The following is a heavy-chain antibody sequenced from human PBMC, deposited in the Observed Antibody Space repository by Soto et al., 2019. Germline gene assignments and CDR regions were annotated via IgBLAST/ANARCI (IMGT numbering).Heavy chain of an antibody. CDR1: GFTLWRYS. J-gene: IGHJ4*02. Sequence: GGAPRPSCAAPGFTLWRYSLSRVPPGPGEGLEWVSAISGSGGSTYYADSVKGRFTISRDNSKNTLYLQMNSLRAEDTAVYYCAKDLATPYSNYGGIDYWGQGTLVTVSS. V-gene: IGHV3-23*01. CDR2: ISGSGGST. CDR3: AKDLATPYSNYGGIDY. D-gene: IGHD4-4*01.